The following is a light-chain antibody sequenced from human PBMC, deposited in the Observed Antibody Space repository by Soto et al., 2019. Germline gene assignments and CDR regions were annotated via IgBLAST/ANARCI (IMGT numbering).Light chain of an antibody. Sequence: DIQMTQSPSTLSASVGDRVTITCRASQSISSWLAWYQQKPGKAPKLLISKASSLESGVPSRFGGSGSGTEFTLTVSSLQPDDFATYYCQQYVSYSAFGQGTKVEIK. CDR1: QSISSW. V-gene: IGKV1-5*03. CDR3: QQYVSYSA. J-gene: IGKJ1*01. CDR2: KAS.